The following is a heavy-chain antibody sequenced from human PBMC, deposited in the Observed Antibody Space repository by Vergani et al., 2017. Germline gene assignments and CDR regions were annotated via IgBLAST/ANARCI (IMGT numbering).Heavy chain of an antibody. CDR2: ISSSSSYI. D-gene: IGHD2-2*01. CDR3: AKGGVVPAGAPFDP. Sequence: EVQLVESGGGLVKPGGSLRLSCAASGFTFSSYSMNWVRQAPGKGLEWVSSISSSSSYIYYADSVKGRFTISRDNAKNSLYLQMNSRRAEDTAVYYCAKGGVVPAGAPFDPWGQGTLVTVSS. J-gene: IGHJ5*02. V-gene: IGHV3-21*01. CDR1: GFTFSSYS.